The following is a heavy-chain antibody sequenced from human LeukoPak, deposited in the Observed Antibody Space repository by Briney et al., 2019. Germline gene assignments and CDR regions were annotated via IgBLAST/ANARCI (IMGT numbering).Heavy chain of an antibody. CDR3: ATYSYYYDSSGYYLPWFDP. CDR1: GYTLTELS. J-gene: IGHJ5*02. Sequence: ASVKVFCKVSGYTLTELSMHWVRQAPGKGLEWMGGFDPEDGETIYAQKFQGRVTMTEDTSTDTAYMELSSLRSEDTAVYYCATYSYYYDSSGYYLPWFDPWGQGTLVTVSS. CDR2: FDPEDGET. V-gene: IGHV1-24*01. D-gene: IGHD3-22*01.